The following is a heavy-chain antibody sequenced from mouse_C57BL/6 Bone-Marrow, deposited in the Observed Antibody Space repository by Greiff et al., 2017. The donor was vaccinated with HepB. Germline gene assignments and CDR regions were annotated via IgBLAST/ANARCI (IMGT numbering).Heavy chain of an antibody. CDR2: ISDGGSYT. D-gene: IGHD1-1*01. CDR1: GFTFSSYA. Sequence: EVQLQESGGGLVKPGGSLKLSCAASGFTFSSYAMSWVRQTPEKRLEWVATISDGGSYTYYPDNVKGRFTISRDNAKNNLYLQMSHLKSEDTAMYYCARVCYYGSSFDYWGQGTTLTVSS. J-gene: IGHJ2*01. CDR3: ARVCYYGSSFDY. V-gene: IGHV5-4*01.